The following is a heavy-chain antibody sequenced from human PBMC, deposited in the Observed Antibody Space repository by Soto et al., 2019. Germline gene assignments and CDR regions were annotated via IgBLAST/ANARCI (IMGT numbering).Heavy chain of an antibody. Sequence: QVQLVQSGAEVKKPGASVKVSCKASGYTFTSYDINWVRQATGHGLEWMGWMNPNSGNTGYAQKFQGRVTMTRNTSISTAYMELSSLRSEDTAVYYCARDMRRELWFGERAFYIWGQGTMVTVSA. V-gene: IGHV1-8*01. D-gene: IGHD3-10*01. J-gene: IGHJ3*02. CDR3: ARDMRRELWFGERAFYI. CDR1: GYTFTSYD. CDR2: MNPNSGNT.